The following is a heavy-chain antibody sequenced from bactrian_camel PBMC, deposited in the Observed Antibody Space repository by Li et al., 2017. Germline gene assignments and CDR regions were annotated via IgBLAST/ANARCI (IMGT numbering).Heavy chain of an antibody. D-gene: IGHD4*01. CDR1: GFTLSSND. Sequence: DVQLVESGGGLVQPGGSLRLSCAASGFTLSSNDMSWVRQAPGKGLEWVSSIEDGGGKTVYKESVKGRFTISRDNAKNTVYLQMDSLKPEDTAVYYCVRDVWGPAMQTMIQDFGYWGQGTQVTVS. CDR2: IEDGGGKT. CDR3: VRDVWGPAMQTMIQDFGY. J-gene: IGHJ6*01. V-gene: IGHV3S40*01.